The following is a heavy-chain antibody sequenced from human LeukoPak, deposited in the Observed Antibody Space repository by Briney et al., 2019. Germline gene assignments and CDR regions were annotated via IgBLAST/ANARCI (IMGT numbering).Heavy chain of an antibody. J-gene: IGHJ4*02. D-gene: IGHD3-10*01. CDR2: IRSKAYGGTT. Sequence: PEGSLRLSCTASGFTFGDYAMSWVRKAPGKGLEWVGFIRSKAYGGTTEYAASVKGRFTISRDDSKSIAYLQMNSLKTEDTAVYYCTRGLLWFGELDYWGQGTLVTVSS. CDR3: TRGLLWFGELDY. V-gene: IGHV3-49*04. CDR1: GFTFGDYA.